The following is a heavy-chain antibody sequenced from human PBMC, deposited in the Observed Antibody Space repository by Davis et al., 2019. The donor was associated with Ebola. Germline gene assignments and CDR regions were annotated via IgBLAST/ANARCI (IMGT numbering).Heavy chain of an antibody. Sequence: SETLSLTCTVSGVSISTYYWSWIRQPPGKGLEYIGYIYYSGSTNYNPSLKSRVTMSVDTSKRQFSLNLRSMTAVDTAMYYCAGGRFGEPLHYWGQGTLATVSS. J-gene: IGHJ4*02. D-gene: IGHD3-16*01. V-gene: IGHV4-59*01. CDR3: AGGRFGEPLHY. CDR1: GVSISTYY. CDR2: IYYSGST.